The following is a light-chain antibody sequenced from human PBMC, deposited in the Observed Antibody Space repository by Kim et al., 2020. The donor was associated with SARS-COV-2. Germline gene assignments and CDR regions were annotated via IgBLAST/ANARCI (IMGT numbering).Light chain of an antibody. CDR3: QQYKNWPPWT. V-gene: IGKV3-15*01. CDR2: GAS. J-gene: IGKJ1*01. Sequence: SPGERAALSGRASQSVSSHLAWYQQKPGQAPRLLIYGASTRATGIPARFSGSGSGTDFTLTIGSLQSEDFATYYCQQYKNWPPWTFGQGTKVDIK. CDR1: QSVSSH.